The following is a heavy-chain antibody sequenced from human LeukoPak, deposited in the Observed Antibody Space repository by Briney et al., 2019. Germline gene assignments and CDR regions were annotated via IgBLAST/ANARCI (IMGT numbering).Heavy chain of an antibody. CDR2: IYYSGST. CDR3: ARGETIFGVVIIHPGAFDI. V-gene: IGHV4-31*03. D-gene: IGHD3-3*01. CDR1: GGSISSGGYY. Sequence: PSETLSLTCTVSGGSISSGGYYWSWIRQHPGKGLEWIGYIYYSGSTYYNPSLKSRVTISVDTSKNQFSLKLSSVTAADTAVYYCARGETIFGVVIIHPGAFDIWGQGTMVTVSS. J-gene: IGHJ3*02.